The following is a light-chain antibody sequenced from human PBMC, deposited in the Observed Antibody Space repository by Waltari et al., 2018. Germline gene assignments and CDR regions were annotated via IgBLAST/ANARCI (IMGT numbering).Light chain of an antibody. CDR3: QQYDRLPLT. V-gene: IGKV1-33*01. CDR2: DAS. CDR1: QDISKN. J-gene: IGKJ4*01. Sequence: DIQMTQSPSSLSASVGDRVTITCQASQDISKNLHWFQQKPGKAPNLLIYDASNLHTGVPSRFSGSKSGTDFTFTISSLQPEDIATYYCQQYDRLPLTVGGGTKVEVK.